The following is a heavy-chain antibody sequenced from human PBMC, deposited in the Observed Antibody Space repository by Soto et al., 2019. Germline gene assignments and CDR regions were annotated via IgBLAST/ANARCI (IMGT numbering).Heavy chain of an antibody. J-gene: IGHJ4*02. D-gene: IGHD2-15*01. V-gene: IGHV3-15*07. CDR3: TSTLGH. CDR2: IKGKIDGGTT. CDR1: GFTFSNAW. Sequence: GGSLRLSCAATGFTFSNAWMTWVRQAPGMGLEWVGRIKGKIDGGTTDYAAPVKGRFTISRDDSKNTLYLQMSSLKTEDTAVYYCTSTLGHWGQGTLVTVSS.